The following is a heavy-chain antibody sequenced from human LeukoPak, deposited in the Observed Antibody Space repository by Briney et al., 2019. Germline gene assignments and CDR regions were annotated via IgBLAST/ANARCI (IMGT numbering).Heavy chain of an antibody. J-gene: IGHJ5*02. Sequence: ASVKVSCKASGYTFTGYYMHWVRQAPGQGLEWMGWINPNSGGTNYAQKFQGRVTMTRDTSISTAYMELSRLRSDDTAVYYCARVRDCSSTSCYIWFDPRGQGTLVTVSS. V-gene: IGHV1-2*02. CDR3: ARVRDCSSTSCYIWFDP. CDR1: GYTFTGYY. CDR2: INPNSGGT. D-gene: IGHD2-2*02.